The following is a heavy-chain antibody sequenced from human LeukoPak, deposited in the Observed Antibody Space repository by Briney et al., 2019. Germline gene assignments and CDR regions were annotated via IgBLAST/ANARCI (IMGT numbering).Heavy chain of an antibody. J-gene: IGHJ3*02. CDR2: INPNGGGT. CDR3: ARDGAFDI. Sequence: ASVKVSCKASGYTFTGYYMHWVRQAPGQGLEWMGWINPNGGGTNFAQKFQGRVTMTRDTSISTAYMELTRLRSDDTAVYYCARDGAFDIWGQGTMVTVSS. V-gene: IGHV1-2*02. CDR1: GYTFTGYY.